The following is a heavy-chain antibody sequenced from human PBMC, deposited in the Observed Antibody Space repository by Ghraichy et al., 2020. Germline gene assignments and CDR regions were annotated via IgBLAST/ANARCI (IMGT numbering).Heavy chain of an antibody. CDR3: ARRAGSLDY. Sequence: LSLTCAASGFTLSSQWMHWVRQAPGKGLEWVSRINSDGTTTDYADSVRGRFTISRDNAKNTLYLQMSSLRAEDTAVYYCARRAGSLDYWGQGTLVTVSS. CDR2: INSDGTTT. V-gene: IGHV3-74*01. J-gene: IGHJ4*02. CDR1: GFTLSSQW. D-gene: IGHD6-13*01.